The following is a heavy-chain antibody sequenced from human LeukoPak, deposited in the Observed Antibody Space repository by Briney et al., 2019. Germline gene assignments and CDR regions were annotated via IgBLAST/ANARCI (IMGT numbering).Heavy chain of an antibody. CDR2: IYSGGST. V-gene: IGHV3-66*01. D-gene: IGHD3-10*01. CDR1: GFTFSSNY. J-gene: IGHJ4*02. Sequence: GGSLRLSCASSGFTFSSNYMSWVRQAPGKGLEWVSVIYSGGSTYYADSVKGRFTISRDNSKNTLYLQMNSLRAEDTAVYYCARDAYQTYYYGSGSYRWGQGTLVTVSS. CDR3: ARDAYQTYYYGSGSYR.